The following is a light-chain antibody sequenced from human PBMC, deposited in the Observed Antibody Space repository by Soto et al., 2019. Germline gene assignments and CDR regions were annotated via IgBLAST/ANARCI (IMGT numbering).Light chain of an antibody. CDR3: QQYQSWPLT. V-gene: IGKV3-15*01. CDR2: GAS. J-gene: IGKJ4*01. Sequence: EIVLTQSPGTLSLSPGERATLSCRASQSVSNNLAWYQQKLGQDPRLLIYGASARATGIPARFSGSGSETEFTLTISSLQSEDFAVYYCQQYQSWPLTFGGGTKVDIK. CDR1: QSVSNN.